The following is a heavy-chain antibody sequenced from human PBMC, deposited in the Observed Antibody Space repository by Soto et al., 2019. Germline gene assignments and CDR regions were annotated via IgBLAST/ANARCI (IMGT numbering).Heavy chain of an antibody. CDR2: ISYDGRYK. V-gene: IGHV3-30*18. Sequence: ESGGGVIQPGRSLRLSCAASGFTFSTYGMHWVRQAPGKGLEWVGLISYDGRYKYYPESVKGRFTISRDNSKNTLYLEMNSLRPEDTAVYYCAKDPTYDSSGYYFYYGPDVWGQATTVTFTS. CDR3: AKDPTYDSSGYYFYYGPDV. J-gene: IGHJ6*02. D-gene: IGHD3-22*01. CDR1: GFTFSTYG.